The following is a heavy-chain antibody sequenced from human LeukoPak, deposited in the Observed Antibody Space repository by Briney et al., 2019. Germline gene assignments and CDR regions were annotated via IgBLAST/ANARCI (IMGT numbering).Heavy chain of an antibody. V-gene: IGHV3-74*01. Sequence: PGGSLRLSCAASGFTFSSYWMHGVRQAPGKGLVRVSRINSDGSSTSYADSVKGRFTISRDNAKNTLYLQMNSLRAEDTAVYYCAVTLYYYESSGFRIWGQGTLVTVSS. CDR2: INSDGSST. D-gene: IGHD3-22*01. J-gene: IGHJ4*02. CDR3: AVTLYYYESSGFRI. CDR1: GFTFSSYW.